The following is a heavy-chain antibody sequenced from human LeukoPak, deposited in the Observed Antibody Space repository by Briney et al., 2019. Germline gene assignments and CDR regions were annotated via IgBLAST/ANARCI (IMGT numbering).Heavy chain of an antibody. CDR3: AKDRISKRYYYDSSGYPDY. V-gene: IGHV3-23*01. CDR1: GFTFSSYG. D-gene: IGHD3-22*01. CDR2: ISGSGGST. J-gene: IGHJ4*02. Sequence: GGTLRLSCAASGFTFSSYGMSWVRQAPGKGLEWVSAISGSGGSTYYADSVKGRFTISRDNSKNTLYLQMNSLRAEDTAVYYCAKDRISKRYYYDSSGYPDYWGQGTLVTVSS.